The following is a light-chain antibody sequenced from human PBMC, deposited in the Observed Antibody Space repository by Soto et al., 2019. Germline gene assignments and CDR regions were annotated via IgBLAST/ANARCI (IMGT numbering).Light chain of an antibody. CDR3: SSYAGSNYPYV. V-gene: IGLV2-14*02. Sequence: QSVLTQPASVSGSPGQSITISCSGTSSNIGGYNVVSWYQQHPGKAPKVIVYEGIKRPSGVSDRFSGSTSGSTASLTISGLQAEDEADYYCSSYAGSNYPYVFGTGTKVTVL. CDR1: SSNIGGYNV. J-gene: IGLJ1*01. CDR2: EGI.